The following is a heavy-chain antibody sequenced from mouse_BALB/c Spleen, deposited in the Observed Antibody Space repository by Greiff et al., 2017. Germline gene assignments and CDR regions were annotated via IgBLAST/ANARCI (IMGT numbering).Heavy chain of an antibody. D-gene: IGHD6-2*01. V-gene: IGHV1S135*01. CDR1: GYTFTEYT. J-gene: IGHJ3*01. CDR2: IDPYNGGT. CDR3: ARKALVPGAWFAY. Sequence: EVQLQQSGPELVKPGASVKISCKTSGYTFTEYTMHWVKQSHGKSLEWIGYIDPYNGGTSYNQKFKGKATLTVDKSSSTAFMHLNSLTSEDSAVYYCARKALVPGAWFAYWGQGTLVTVSA.